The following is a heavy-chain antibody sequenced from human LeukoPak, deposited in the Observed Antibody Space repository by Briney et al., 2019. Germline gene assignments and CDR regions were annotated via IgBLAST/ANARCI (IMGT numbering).Heavy chain of an antibody. V-gene: IGHV4-39*07. CDR3: ARVARGSSPTGPDYYYYMDV. Sequence: SETLSLTCTVSGGSVRSSSYFWGWIRQPPGKGLEWIGTIYFTGKTYYAPSLKSRLTISLDTSKNQFSLKLSSVTAADTAVYYCARVARGSSPTGPDYYYYMDVRGKGTTVTVSS. J-gene: IGHJ6*03. CDR2: IYFTGKT. D-gene: IGHD3-10*01. CDR1: GGSVRSSSYF.